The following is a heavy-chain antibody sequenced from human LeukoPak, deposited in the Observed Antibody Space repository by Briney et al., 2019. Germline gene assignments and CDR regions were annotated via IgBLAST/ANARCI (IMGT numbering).Heavy chain of an antibody. V-gene: IGHV3-33*01. J-gene: IGHJ4*02. CDR2: IWYDGSNK. D-gene: IGHD3-16*01. CDR3: ARQNARLWFDY. Sequence: GGPLRLSCAASGFTFSSYGMHWVRQAPGKGLEWVAVIWYDGSNKYYADSVKGRFTISRDNSKNTLYLQMNSLRAEDTAVYYCARQNARLWFDYWGQGTLVTVSS. CDR1: GFTFSSYG.